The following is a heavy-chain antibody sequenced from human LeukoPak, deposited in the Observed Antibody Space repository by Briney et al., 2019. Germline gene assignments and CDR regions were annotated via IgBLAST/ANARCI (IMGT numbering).Heavy chain of an antibody. CDR3: ASRGHVGSGTYSPYDY. J-gene: IGHJ4*02. CDR2: ISGSGSRT. D-gene: IGHD3-10*01. V-gene: IGHV3-23*01. Sequence: GGSLRLSCAASGFTFSNHAMSWVRQAPGKGLEWVSVISGSGSRTYYADSVKGRFTISRDNSRNTIYLQMTSLRAEDTAIYYCASRGHVGSGTYSPYDYWGQGTLVSVSS. CDR1: GFTFSNHA.